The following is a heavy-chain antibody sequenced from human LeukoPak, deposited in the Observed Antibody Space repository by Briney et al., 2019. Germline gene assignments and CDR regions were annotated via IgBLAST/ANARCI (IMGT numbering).Heavy chain of an antibody. D-gene: IGHD3-3*01. J-gene: IGHJ4*02. V-gene: IGHV3-23*01. CDR2: ISGSGGST. CDR1: GFTFSSYA. CDR3: AKGDGFLEWLCCDY. Sequence: GGSLRLSCAASGFTFSSYAMSWVRQAPGKGLEWVSAISGSGGSTYCADSVKGRFTISRDNSKNTLYLQMNSLRAEDTAVYYCAKGDGFLEWLCCDYWGQGTLVTVSS.